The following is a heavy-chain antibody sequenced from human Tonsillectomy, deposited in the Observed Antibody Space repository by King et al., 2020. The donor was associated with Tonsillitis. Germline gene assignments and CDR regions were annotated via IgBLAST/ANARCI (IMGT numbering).Heavy chain of an antibody. CDR2: ISHDGRST. CDR3: ARGVYSSGRCDVFDI. CDR1: GFSSSSSI. Sequence: VQLVESGGGVVQPGRSLRLSCVVSGFSSSSSILHCVRQAPGKGLEWVSAISHDGRSTYYAETVKGRFTISRDNSKDTVYLQMNSLRAEDTAIYYCARGVYSSGRCDVFDIWGQGTMVTVSS. D-gene: IGHD6-19*01. V-gene: IGHV3-30*01. J-gene: IGHJ3*02.